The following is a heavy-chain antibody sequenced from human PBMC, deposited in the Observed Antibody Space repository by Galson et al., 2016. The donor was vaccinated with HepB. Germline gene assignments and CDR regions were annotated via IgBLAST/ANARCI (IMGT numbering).Heavy chain of an antibody. CDR1: GGTFSRYA. Sequence: SVKVSCKAFGGTFSRYAISWVRQAPGQGLEWMGEIIPIFGRTNYAQRFQGRVTITADESTSTAYMELSSLTSEDTAVYYCGRDDGRILGVRYYYHGMDVWGQGTTVTVSS. CDR2: IIPIFGRT. V-gene: IGHV1-69*13. D-gene: IGHD3-3*02. J-gene: IGHJ6*02. CDR3: GRDDGRILGVRYYYHGMDV.